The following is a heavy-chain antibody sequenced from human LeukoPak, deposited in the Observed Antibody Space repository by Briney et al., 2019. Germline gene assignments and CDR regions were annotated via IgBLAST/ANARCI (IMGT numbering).Heavy chain of an antibody. CDR1: GFSFSSYG. Sequence: GGSLRLSCAASGFSFSSYGMSWVRQAPGKGLEWVSAISGSGGSTYYADSVKGRFTIFRDNSKTTLYLQMNSLRAEDTAVYHCAKSSTRSYDSSGYKLDYWGQGTLVTVSS. CDR3: AKSSTRSYDSSGYKLDY. CDR2: ISGSGGST. V-gene: IGHV3-23*01. D-gene: IGHD3-22*01. J-gene: IGHJ4*02.